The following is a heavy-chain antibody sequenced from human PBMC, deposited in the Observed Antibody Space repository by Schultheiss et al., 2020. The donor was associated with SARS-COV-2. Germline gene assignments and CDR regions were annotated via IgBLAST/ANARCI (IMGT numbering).Heavy chain of an antibody. V-gene: IGHV4-59*01. Sequence: SETLSLTCTVSGGSISSYYWSWIRQPPGKGLEWIGYIYYSGSTNYNPSLKSRVTISVDTSKNQFSLKLSSVTAADTAVYYCARDRGIAAAGPYYYYGTDVWGQGTTVTGSS. D-gene: IGHD6-13*01. CDR2: IYYSGST. J-gene: IGHJ6*02. CDR3: ARDRGIAAAGPYYYYGTDV. CDR1: GGSISSYY.